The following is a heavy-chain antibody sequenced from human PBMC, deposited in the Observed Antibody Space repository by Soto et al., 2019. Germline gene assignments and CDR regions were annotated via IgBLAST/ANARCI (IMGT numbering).Heavy chain of an antibody. CDR1: GDSISSSNW. D-gene: IGHD3-22*01. CDR3: ARGYYESSEYFVGRPIFDY. CDR2: IYHSGAT. Sequence: SETLTLTCAVSGDSISSSNWWRCVRPPPGKVLEWIGEIYHSGATYYNPSLKSRLTISLGTPMNQFSLKLTSVTAADTAVYYCARGYYESSEYFVGRPIFDYWGQGSLVTVSS. V-gene: IGHV4-4*02. J-gene: IGHJ4*02.